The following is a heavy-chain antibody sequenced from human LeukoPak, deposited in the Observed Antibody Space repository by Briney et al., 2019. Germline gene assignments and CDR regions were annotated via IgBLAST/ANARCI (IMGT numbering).Heavy chain of an antibody. CDR3: ARKTDSGGQGDY. V-gene: IGHV3-30*02. D-gene: IGHD3-22*01. J-gene: IGHJ4*02. CDR1: GFTFNSYP. Sequence: PGGSLRLSCAASGFTFNSYPMHWVRQAPGKGLEWVAYIRYDGSNKNYADSVKGRFTISRDNSRDTLYLHMNSLRAEDTAVYYCARKTDSGGQGDYWGPGTLVTVSS. CDR2: IRYDGSNK.